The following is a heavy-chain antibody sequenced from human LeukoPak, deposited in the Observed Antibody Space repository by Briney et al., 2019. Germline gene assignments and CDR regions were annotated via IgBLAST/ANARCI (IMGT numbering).Heavy chain of an antibody. Sequence: GESLRISCAISGYNFATNFIAWVRQMPGKGLEYMGIIYPPDSHTRYFPSFQGQVTISADKSLSTAYLQWTSLKVSDTAMYYCARRAVAPPDNWFDTWGQGTLVTV. CDR1: GYNFATNF. CDR2: IYPPDSHT. D-gene: IGHD1-14*01. V-gene: IGHV5-51*01. CDR3: ARRAVAPPDNWFDT. J-gene: IGHJ5*02.